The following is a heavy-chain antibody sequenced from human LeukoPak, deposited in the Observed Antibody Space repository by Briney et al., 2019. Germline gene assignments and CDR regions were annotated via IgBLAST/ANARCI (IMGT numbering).Heavy chain of an antibody. D-gene: IGHD5-24*01. CDR2: IYYSGST. CDR1: SGSISTSNYY. CDR3: ARIRDGYLNDAFDI. J-gene: IGHJ3*02. V-gene: IGHV4-61*05. Sequence: SETLSLTCAVSSGSISTSNYYWGWVRQPPGKALEWIGNIYYSGSTNYNPSLKSRVTISVDTSKNQFSLKLRSVTAADTAVYYCARIRDGYLNDAFDIWGQGTMVTVSS.